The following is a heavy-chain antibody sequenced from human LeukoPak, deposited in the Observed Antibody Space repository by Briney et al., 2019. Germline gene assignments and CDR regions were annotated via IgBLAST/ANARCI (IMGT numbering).Heavy chain of an antibody. CDR2: IYYSGST. D-gene: IGHD2-15*01. J-gene: IGHJ4*02. CDR3: ASELTGGTFDY. Sequence: SETLSLTCIVSGGSISSSSYYWGWIRQPPGKGLEWIGSIYYSGSTYYNPSLKSRVTISVDTSKNQFSLKLSSVTAADTAVYYCASELTGGTFDYWGQGTLVTVSS. V-gene: IGHV4-39*01. CDR1: GGSISSSSYY.